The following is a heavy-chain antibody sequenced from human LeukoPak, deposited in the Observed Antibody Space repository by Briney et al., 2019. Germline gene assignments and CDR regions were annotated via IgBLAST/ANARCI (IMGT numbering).Heavy chain of an antibody. D-gene: IGHD2-15*01. CDR1: GHTFTTYG. CDR2: SNPYNGNT. J-gene: IGHJ5*02. Sequence: GASVKVSCKASGHTFTTYGVSWVRQAPGQGLEWVGWSNPYNGNTKSAQKLQGRVTMTTDTSTSTAYMELRSLRSDDTAVYYCARNKGGIVVVVAATPGWFDPWGQGTLVTVSS. CDR3: ARNKGGIVVVVAATPGWFDP. V-gene: IGHV1-18*01.